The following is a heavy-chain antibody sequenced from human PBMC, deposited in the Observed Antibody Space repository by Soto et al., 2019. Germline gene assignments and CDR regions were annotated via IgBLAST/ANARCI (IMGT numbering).Heavy chain of an antibody. J-gene: IGHJ4*02. V-gene: IGHV3-30*04. CDR2: ISRDGTNK. D-gene: IGHD3-10*01. CDR1: GFTFSRYA. Sequence: LRLSCAASGFTFSRYAIHWVRQAPGKGLEWVAVISRDGTNKYYVDSVKGRFTISRDNSRNTLYLQMNSLRHEDAAVYYCARSRSGAVADYFDFWGQGTLVTVSS. CDR3: ARSRSGAVADYFDF.